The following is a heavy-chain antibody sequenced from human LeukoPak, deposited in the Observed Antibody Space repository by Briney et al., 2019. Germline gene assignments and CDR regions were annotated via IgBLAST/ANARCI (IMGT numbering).Heavy chain of an antibody. D-gene: IGHD3-16*01. V-gene: IGHV4-38-2*02. Sequence: SETLSLTCTVSGYSISSGYYWGWIRQPPGKGLEWIGSIYHSGSTYYNPSLKSRVTISVDTSKNQFSLKLSSVTAADTAVYYCAREYYDYVWGSYTPGQFDYWGQGTLVTVSS. CDR2: IYHSGST. J-gene: IGHJ4*02. CDR1: GYSISSGYY. CDR3: AREYYDYVWGSYTPGQFDY.